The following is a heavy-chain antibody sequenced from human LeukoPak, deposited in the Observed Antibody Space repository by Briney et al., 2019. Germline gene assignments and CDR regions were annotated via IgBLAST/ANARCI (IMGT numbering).Heavy chain of an antibody. CDR1: GYSFTTYW. Sequence: GESLKISCKGSGYSFTTYWISRVRQMPGKGLEWMGRIDPRDSYINYSPSFQGHVTISADRSISTAFLQWSSLKASDTAMYYCAKSLGAWFDPWGQGTLVTVSS. D-gene: IGHD4/OR15-4a*01. V-gene: IGHV5-10-1*01. J-gene: IGHJ5*02. CDR3: AKSLGAWFDP. CDR2: IDPRDSYI.